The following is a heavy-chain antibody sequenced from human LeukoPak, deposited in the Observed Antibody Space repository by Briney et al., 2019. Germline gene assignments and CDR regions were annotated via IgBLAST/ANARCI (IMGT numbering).Heavy chain of an antibody. V-gene: IGHV4-59*08. CDR2: IYYSGST. CDR1: GDSFSSYY. Sequence: SETLSLTCTVSGDSFSSYYWSCIRQPPGKGLEWIGYIYYSGSTNHNPSLKSRVTISVDTSKNQFSLKLSSVTAADTAVYYCARHLRVYSRTSYYFDYWGQGTLVTVSS. J-gene: IGHJ4*02. CDR3: ARHLRVYSRTSYYFDY. D-gene: IGHD6-13*01.